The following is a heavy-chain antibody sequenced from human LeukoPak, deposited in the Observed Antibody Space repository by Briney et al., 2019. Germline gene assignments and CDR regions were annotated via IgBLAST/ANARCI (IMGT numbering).Heavy chain of an antibody. CDR1: GDSISSGTYY. CDR2: IDASGNP. D-gene: IGHD6-6*01. CDR3: GRGFEYSTSSRLGYYYFYMDV. J-gene: IGHJ6*03. Sequence: SETLSLTCTVSGDSISSGTYYWSWIRQPAGKGPEWIGRIDASGNPNYNPSLRSRLTMSVDTSKNQFSLNLRFVTAADTAVFYCGRGFEYSTSSRLGYYYFYMDVWGIGTTVTVSS. V-gene: IGHV4-61*02.